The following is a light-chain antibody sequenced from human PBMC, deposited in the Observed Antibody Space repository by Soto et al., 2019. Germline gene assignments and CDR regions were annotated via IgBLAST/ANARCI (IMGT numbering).Light chain of an antibody. V-gene: IGKV3-11*01. Sequence: EIMLTQSPDTLSLSPGNRATLSCRASQSVSTYLAWYQQTPGQPPRLLIYDASNRATGIPARFSGSGSGTDFTLTISSLEPEDFAVYYCQQRSNWPPTFGQGTKVEIK. CDR3: QQRSNWPPT. CDR2: DAS. CDR1: QSVSTY. J-gene: IGKJ1*01.